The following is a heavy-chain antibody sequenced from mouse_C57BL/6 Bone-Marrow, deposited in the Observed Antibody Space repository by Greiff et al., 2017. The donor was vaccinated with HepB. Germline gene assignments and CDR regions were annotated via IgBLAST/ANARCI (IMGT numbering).Heavy chain of an antibody. V-gene: IGHV1-53*01. D-gene: IGHD3-2*02. Sequence: VQLQQPGTELVKPGASVKLSCKASGYTFTSYWMHWVKQRPGQGLEWIGNINPSNGGTNYNEKFKSKATLTVDKSSSTAYMQLSSLTSEDSAVYYCARHVSEGFYYFDYWGQGTTLTVSS. CDR3: ARHVSEGFYYFDY. J-gene: IGHJ2*01. CDR1: GYTFTSYW. CDR2: INPSNGGT.